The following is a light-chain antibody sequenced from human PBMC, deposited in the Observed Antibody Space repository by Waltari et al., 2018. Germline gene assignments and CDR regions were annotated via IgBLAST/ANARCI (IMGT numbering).Light chain of an antibody. CDR2: STN. CDR3: LLYYGGAQV. CDR1: TGAVTSGFC. Sequence: QTVVTQEPSLTVSPGWTVTLTCASSTGAVTSGFCPSWFQQKPGQPPRALIYSTNNKHSWTPARFSGSLLGGKAALTLSGVQVEDEAEYYCLLYYGGAQVFGGGTKLTVL. J-gene: IGLJ3*02. V-gene: IGLV7-43*01.